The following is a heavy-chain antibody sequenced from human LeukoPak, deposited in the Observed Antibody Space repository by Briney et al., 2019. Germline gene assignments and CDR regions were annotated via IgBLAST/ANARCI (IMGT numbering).Heavy chain of an antibody. CDR2: IISSRSYV. CDR3: ARVANLGAGAFDH. Sequence: PGGALRLSCVASGFTFSSYIMNWVRPGPGEGGWWVSSIISSRSYVYYADSVKGRFTISRDNAKNSLYLQMNSLRAEDTAVYYCARVANLGAGAFDHWGQATLVTLPS. CDR1: GFTFSSYI. J-gene: IGHJ4*02. D-gene: IGHD1-26*01. V-gene: IGHV3-21*01.